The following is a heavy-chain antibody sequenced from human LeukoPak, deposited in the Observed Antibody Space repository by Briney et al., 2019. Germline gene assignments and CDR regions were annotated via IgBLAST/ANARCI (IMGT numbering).Heavy chain of an antibody. Sequence: PSETLSLTCTVSGGSISSGDYYRSWIRQPPGKGLEWIGYIYYSGSTYYNPSLKSRVTISVDTSKNQFSLKLSSVTAADTAVYYCARVRRYDFWSGYVDYWGQGTLVTVSS. CDR1: GGSISSGDYY. V-gene: IGHV4-30-4*08. J-gene: IGHJ4*02. CDR3: ARVRRYDFWSGYVDY. CDR2: IYYSGST. D-gene: IGHD3-3*01.